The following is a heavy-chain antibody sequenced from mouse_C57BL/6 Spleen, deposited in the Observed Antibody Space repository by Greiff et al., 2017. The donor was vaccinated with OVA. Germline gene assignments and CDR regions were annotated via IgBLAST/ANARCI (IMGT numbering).Heavy chain of an antibody. Sequence: EVKLMESGGGLVQPGGSLKLSCAASGFTFSDYGMAWVRQAPRKGPEWVAFISNLAYSIYYADTVMGRFTISRENAKNTLYLEMSSLRSEDTAMYYCARQGKGDAMDYWGQGTSVTVSS. CDR1: GFTFSDYG. CDR3: ARQGKGDAMDY. J-gene: IGHJ4*01. CDR2: ISNLAYSI. V-gene: IGHV5-15*01.